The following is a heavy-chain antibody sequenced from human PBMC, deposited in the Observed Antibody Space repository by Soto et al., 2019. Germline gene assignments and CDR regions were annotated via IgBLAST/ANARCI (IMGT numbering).Heavy chain of an antibody. V-gene: IGHV1-2*02. CDR1: GYIFTGYY. Sequence: WASVKVSCKASGYIFTGYYIHWVRQAPGQGLEWMGSINPISGVTYYPQNFQGRVTMTRDTSITTAYMELSSLRSHDTAIYYCARTKTFRSFQAFDYWGQGTLVTVSS. CDR3: ARTKTFRSFQAFDY. D-gene: IGHD2-8*01. J-gene: IGHJ4*02. CDR2: INPISGVT.